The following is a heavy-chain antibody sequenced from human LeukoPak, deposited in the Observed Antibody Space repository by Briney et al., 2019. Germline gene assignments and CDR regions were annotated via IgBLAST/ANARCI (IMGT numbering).Heavy chain of an antibody. D-gene: IGHD1-26*01. CDR2: LYSSGDKYYPGDST. CDR3: ARMVGATWGPNAQYFQH. J-gene: IGHJ1*01. Sequence: PGGSLRLSCVVSAFTVSSNYMSWDRQAPGMGLEWVSVLYSSGDKYYPGDSTYYADSVKGRFTISRDNSKNTVYLQMSSLRPEDTAVYYCARMVGATWGPNAQYFQHWGQGTLVTVSS. CDR1: AFTVSSNY. V-gene: IGHV3-53*01.